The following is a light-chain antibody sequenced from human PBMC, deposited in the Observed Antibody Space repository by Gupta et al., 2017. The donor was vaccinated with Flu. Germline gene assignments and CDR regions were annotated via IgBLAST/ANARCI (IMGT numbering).Light chain of an antibody. V-gene: IGKV1-5*03. CDR3: QLDNTWPCT. Sequence: PSKLSAFEGERATVTYRASQSISSWLAWYQQNAGEARNLLICKASKVESRLPSRFSSSGYGTDFTLTISIRQPDDLAIYCSQLDNTWPCTFGQGTKVEIK. CDR1: QSISSW. J-gene: IGKJ1*01. CDR2: KAS.